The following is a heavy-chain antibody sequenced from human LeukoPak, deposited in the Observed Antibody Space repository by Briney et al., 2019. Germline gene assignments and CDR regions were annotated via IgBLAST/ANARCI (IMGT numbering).Heavy chain of an antibody. CDR2: IRYDGSNK. V-gene: IGHV3-30*02. CDR1: EFTFSSYG. D-gene: IGHD3-22*01. J-gene: IGHJ3*02. Sequence: GGSLRLSCTASEFTFSSYGMHWVRQAPGKGLDWVAFIRYDGSNKYYADSVKGRFTISRDNSKNTLYLQMNSLRAEDTAVYYCAKDLYYYDSSGPFFDIWGQGTMVTVSS. CDR3: AKDLYYYDSSGPFFDI.